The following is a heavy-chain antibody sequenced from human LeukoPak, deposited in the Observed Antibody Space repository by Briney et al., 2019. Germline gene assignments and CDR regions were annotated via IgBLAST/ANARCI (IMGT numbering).Heavy chain of an antibody. J-gene: IGHJ4*02. V-gene: IGHV3-53*01. CDR2: IYTDGRT. D-gene: IGHD2-15*01. CDR3: ARGTPTVSAGHY. Sequence: PGRSLRLSCAASGFTVSSDYMSWVRQAPGKGLEWVSVIYTDGRTFFADFVKGRCTISRDTSKNMLYLQMNSLRVEDTAVYYCARGTPTVSAGHYWGQGTLVTVSS. CDR1: GFTVSSDY.